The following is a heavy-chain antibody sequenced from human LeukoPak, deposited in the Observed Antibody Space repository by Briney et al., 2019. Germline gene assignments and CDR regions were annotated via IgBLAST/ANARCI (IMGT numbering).Heavy chain of an antibody. CDR2: ISGAGGGT. CDR3: AQAGDLVVVVADY. V-gene: IGHV3-23*01. J-gene: IGHJ4*02. D-gene: IGHD2-15*01. Sequence: GGSLRLSCAASGSTFRNYAMSWVRQAPGKGLEWVSAISGAGGGTYYADSVKGRFTISRDNSRDTLYLQMNGLSAEDTAVYYCAQAGDLVVVVADYWGQGTLVTVSS. CDR1: GSTFRNYA.